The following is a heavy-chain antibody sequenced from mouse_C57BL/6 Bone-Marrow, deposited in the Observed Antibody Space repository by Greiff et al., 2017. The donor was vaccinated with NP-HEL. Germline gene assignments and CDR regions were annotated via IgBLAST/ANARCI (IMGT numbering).Heavy chain of an antibody. CDR2: INYDGSST. V-gene: IGHV5-16*01. CDR3: ARNWEEGFDY. Sequence: EVQLVESEGGLVQPGSSMKLSCTASGFTFSDYYMAWVRQVPEKGLEWVANINYDGSSTYYLDSLKSRFIISRDNAKNILYLQMSSLKSEDTATYYCARNWEEGFDYWGQGTTLTVSS. D-gene: IGHD4-1*01. J-gene: IGHJ2*01. CDR1: GFTFSDYY.